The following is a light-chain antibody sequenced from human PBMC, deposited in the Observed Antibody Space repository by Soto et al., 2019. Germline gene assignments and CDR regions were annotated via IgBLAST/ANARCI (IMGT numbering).Light chain of an antibody. CDR2: ASS. CDR3: QHYGGMWT. Sequence: DIQMTQSPSSLSASVGDRVTITCRTSQSISIYLNWYQQIPGKAPKLLIYASSNLHTGVPSRFSGSGSGTEFTLTISSLQPDDFATYCCQHYGGMWTFGQGTKVDI. V-gene: IGKV1-39*01. CDR1: QSISIY. J-gene: IGKJ1*01.